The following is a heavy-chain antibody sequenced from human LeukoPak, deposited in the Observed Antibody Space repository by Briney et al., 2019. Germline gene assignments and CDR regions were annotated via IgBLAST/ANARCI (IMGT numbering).Heavy chain of an antibody. J-gene: IGHJ4*02. CDR1: GFTFSSYG. Sequence: GGSLRLSCAASGFTFSSYGMPWVRQAPGKGLEWVAFIRYDGSNKYYADSVKGRFTISRDNSKNTLYLQMNSLRAEDTAVYYCAKGRRYYYGSGSTGTTDYFDYWGQGTLVTVSS. CDR2: IRYDGSNK. D-gene: IGHD3-10*01. CDR3: AKGRRYYYGSGSTGTTDYFDY. V-gene: IGHV3-30*02.